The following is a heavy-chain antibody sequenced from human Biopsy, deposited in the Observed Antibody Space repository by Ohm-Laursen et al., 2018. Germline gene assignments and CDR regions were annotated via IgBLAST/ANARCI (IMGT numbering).Heavy chain of an antibody. J-gene: IGHJ4*02. CDR3: ARDPLNGHKHFDY. CDR1: TGTFDSYG. Sequence: SSVKVSCKTSTGTFDSYGVTWVRQAPGQGLEWMGRIIPILRTTTYAPKFQGRVTFTADKSSSTAYLELSSLTSEDTAIYYCARDPLNGHKHFDYWGQGSLVTVSS. V-gene: IGHV1-69*04. CDR2: IIPILRTT. D-gene: IGHD2-8*01.